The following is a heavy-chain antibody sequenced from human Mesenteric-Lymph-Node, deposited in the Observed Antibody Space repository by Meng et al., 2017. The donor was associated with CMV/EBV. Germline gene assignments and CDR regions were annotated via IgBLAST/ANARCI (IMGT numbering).Heavy chain of an antibody. D-gene: IGHD3-3*01. V-gene: IGHV3-53*01. CDR1: GFSFSSYS. CDR3: ARARSRSGARYYFDY. Sequence: GESLKISCAASGFSFSSYSMNWVRQAPGKGLEWVSVIYSGGSTYYADSVKGRFTISRDNSKNTLYLQMNSLRAEDTAVYYCARARSRSGARYYFDYWGQGTLVTVSS. J-gene: IGHJ4*02. CDR2: IYSGGST.